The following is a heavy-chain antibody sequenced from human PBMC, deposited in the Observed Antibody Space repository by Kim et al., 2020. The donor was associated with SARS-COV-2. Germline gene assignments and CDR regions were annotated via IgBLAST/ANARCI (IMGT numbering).Heavy chain of an antibody. D-gene: IGHD3-16*02. V-gene: IGHV4-31*03. J-gene: IGHJ3*02. CDR3: ARDGPYDYIWGSYRHDDAFDI. CDR1: GGSISSGGYY. Sequence: SETLSLTCTVSGGSISSGGYYWSWIRQHPGKGLEWIGYIYYSGSTYYNPSLKSRVTISVDTSKNQFSLKLSSVTAADTAVYYCARDGPYDYIWGSYRHDDAFDIWGQGTMVTVSS. CDR2: IYYSGST.